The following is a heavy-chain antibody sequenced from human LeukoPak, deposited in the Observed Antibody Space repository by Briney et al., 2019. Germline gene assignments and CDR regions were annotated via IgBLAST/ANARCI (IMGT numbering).Heavy chain of an antibody. CDR2: IKQDGSTK. V-gene: IGHV3-7*01. Sequence: GGALRLSCAASGFTFSNAWMSWVRNAPGKGLEWVANIKQDGSTKHYADSLKGPFTISRDSPKNSVYVQMNSLRADDTGVYYCARDTDGSLDYWGQGILVTVAS. D-gene: IGHD1-26*01. CDR3: ARDTDGSLDY. CDR1: GFTFSNAW. J-gene: IGHJ4*02.